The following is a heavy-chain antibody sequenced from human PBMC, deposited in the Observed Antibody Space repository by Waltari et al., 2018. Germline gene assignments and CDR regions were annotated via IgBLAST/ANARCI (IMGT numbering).Heavy chain of an antibody. CDR2: IYHSGST. Sequence: QVQLQESGPGLVKPSETLSLTCAVSGYSISSGYYWGWIRQPPGKGLEWIGSIYHSGSTYYNPALKSRVTISVDTSKNQFSLKLSSVTAADTAVYYCARHRTLLIAVAGTGAFDIWGQGTMVTVSS. V-gene: IGHV4-38-2*01. CDR1: GYSISSGYY. CDR3: ARHRTLLIAVAGTGAFDI. J-gene: IGHJ3*02. D-gene: IGHD6-19*01.